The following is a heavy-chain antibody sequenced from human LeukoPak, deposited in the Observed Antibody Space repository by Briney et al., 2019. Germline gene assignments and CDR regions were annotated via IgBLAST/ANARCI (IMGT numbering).Heavy chain of an antibody. J-gene: IGHJ4*02. CDR2: IWADGSNR. Sequence: GGSLRLSCAASGFTFITYGMHWVRQAPGKGLDWVAFIWADGSNRYYADSVKGRFTISRDNSKNTLYLEMNSLRAEDTTVYYCVREPPTSGWAFAHWGQGILVTVSS. CDR1: GFTFITYG. D-gene: IGHD6-19*01. CDR3: VREPPTSGWAFAH. V-gene: IGHV3-33*01.